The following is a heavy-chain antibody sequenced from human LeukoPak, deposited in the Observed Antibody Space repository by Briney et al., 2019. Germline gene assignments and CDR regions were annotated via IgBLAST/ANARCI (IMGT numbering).Heavy chain of an antibody. J-gene: IGHJ4*02. D-gene: IGHD6-19*01. CDR3: ARVAAFYSSGWYLDY. CDR2: ISSSSSYI. V-gene: IGHV3-21*01. CDR1: GFTFSSYS. Sequence: PGGSLRLSCAASGFTFSSYSMNWVRRAPGKGLEWVSSISSSSSYIYYADSVKGRFTISRDNAKNSLYLQMNSLRAEDTAVCYCARVAAFYSSGWYLDYWGQGTLVTVSS.